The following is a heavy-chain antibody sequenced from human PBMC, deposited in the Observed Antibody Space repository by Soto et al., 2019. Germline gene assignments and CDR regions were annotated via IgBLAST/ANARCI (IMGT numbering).Heavy chain of an antibody. J-gene: IGHJ3*02. CDR1: GGSFSGYY. D-gene: IGHD4-17*01. V-gene: IGHV4-34*01. Sequence: SETLSLTCAVYGGSFSGYYWTWIRQPPGTGLEWIGEINHSGSTNYNPSLKSRVTISVDTSKNQFSLKLTSVTAADTAVYYCARKNGVLDAFDIWGQGTMVTLSS. CDR3: ARKNGVLDAFDI. CDR2: INHSGST.